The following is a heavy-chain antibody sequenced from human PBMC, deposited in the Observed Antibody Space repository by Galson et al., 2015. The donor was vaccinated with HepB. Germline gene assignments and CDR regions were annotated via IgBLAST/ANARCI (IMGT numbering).Heavy chain of an antibody. Sequence: QSGAEVTKPGESLRISCKGSGSTFTDFWITWVRQIPVTGLEWMRRIDPSDSYTASSPSFQGTVTISADKSITTAYLQWSSLKASDTAMYYCASRHSYFRSGTWYNVSDYWGQGTLVTVSS. CDR3: ASRHSYFRSGTWYNVSDY. J-gene: IGHJ4*02. CDR2: IDPSDSYT. V-gene: IGHV5-10-1*01. D-gene: IGHD3-10*01. CDR1: GSTFTDFW.